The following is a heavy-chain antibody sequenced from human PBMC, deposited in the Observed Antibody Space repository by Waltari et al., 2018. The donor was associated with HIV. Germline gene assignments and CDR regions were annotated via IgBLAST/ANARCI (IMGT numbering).Heavy chain of an antibody. V-gene: IGHV1-2*02. J-gene: IGHJ4*02. CDR2: INPPSGET. Sequence: QVQLVQSGAEMKKPGASVMVSCKASGYTFTGYYMHWVRQAPGQGLECMGWINPPSGETNGAQKFQGRVTLTRDTSISTAYMELSRLRHDDTAVYYCARPAEDYYDSSGYVYWGQGTLVTVSS. D-gene: IGHD3-22*01. CDR3: ARPAEDYYDSSGYVY. CDR1: GYTFTGYY.